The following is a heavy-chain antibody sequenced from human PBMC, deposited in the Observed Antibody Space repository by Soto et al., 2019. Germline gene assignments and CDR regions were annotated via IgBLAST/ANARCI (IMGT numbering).Heavy chain of an antibody. J-gene: IGHJ4*02. CDR1: GGSISSYY. Sequence: SETLSLTCTVSGGSISSYYWSWIRQPPGKGLEWIGYIYYSGSTNYNPSLKSRVTISVDTSKNQFSLNLSSVTAADTAVYYCARQRSTTVTTRYYFDYWGQGTLVTVS. CDR2: IYYSGST. CDR3: ARQRSTTVTTRYYFDY. D-gene: IGHD4-17*01. V-gene: IGHV4-59*08.